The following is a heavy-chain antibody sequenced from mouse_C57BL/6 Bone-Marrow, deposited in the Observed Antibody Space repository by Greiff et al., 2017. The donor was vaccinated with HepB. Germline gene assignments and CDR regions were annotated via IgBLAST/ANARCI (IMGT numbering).Heavy chain of an antibody. CDR1: GFTFSDYY. V-gene: IGHV5-16*01. J-gene: IGHJ1*03. CDR2: INYDGSST. D-gene: IGHD1-1*01. CDR3: ARVYYYGSSYWYVDV. Sequence: EVKLVESEGGLVQPGSSMKLSCTASGFTFSDYYMAWVRQVPEKGLEWVANINYDGSSTYYLDSLKSRFIISRDNAKNILYLQMSSLKSEDTATYYCARVYYYGSSYWYVDVWGTGTTVTVSS.